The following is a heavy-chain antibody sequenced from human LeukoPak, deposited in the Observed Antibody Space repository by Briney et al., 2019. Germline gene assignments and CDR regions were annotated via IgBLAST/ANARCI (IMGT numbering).Heavy chain of an antibody. D-gene: IGHD6-19*01. Sequence: GESLKISCKGSGYTFTSYWIGWVRQMPGKGLEWMGIIFAGDSDTRYSPAFQGQVTISADKSISTAYLQWSSLKASDTAMYYCARAPSNGYSDYWGQGTLVTVSS. V-gene: IGHV5-51*01. CDR2: IFAGDSDT. CDR1: GYTFTSYW. J-gene: IGHJ4*02. CDR3: ARAPSNGYSDY.